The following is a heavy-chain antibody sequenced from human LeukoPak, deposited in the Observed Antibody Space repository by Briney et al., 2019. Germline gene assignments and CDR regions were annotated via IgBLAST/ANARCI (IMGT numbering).Heavy chain of an antibody. CDR2: IYYSGST. CDR1: GGSISSSSYY. V-gene: IGHV4-39*07. CDR3: AKVRIYSRYDYGGYYYYMDV. Sequence: SETLSLTCTVSGGSISSSSYYWGWIRQPPGKELEWIGSIYYSGSTYYNPSLKSRVTISVDTSKNQFSLKLSSVTAADTAVYYCAKVRIYSRYDYGGYYYYMDVWGKGTTVTVSS. D-gene: IGHD5-12*01. J-gene: IGHJ6*03.